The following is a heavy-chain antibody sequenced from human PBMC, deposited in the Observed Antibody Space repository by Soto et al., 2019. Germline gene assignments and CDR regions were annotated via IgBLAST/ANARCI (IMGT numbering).Heavy chain of an antibody. D-gene: IGHD4-17*01. CDR3: ERMEVGHYEFDY. V-gene: IGHV3-74*01. Sequence: EVQLVESGGALVQPGGSLRLSCAASGFTFSSYWMHWVRQAPGEGLVWVSRIKTDGSSTSYADSVKGRFTISRDNAKNTTYLQMNSLRAEETAVYYCERMEVGHYEFDYWGQGTLVTVAS. J-gene: IGHJ4*02. CDR1: GFTFSSYW. CDR2: IKTDGSST.